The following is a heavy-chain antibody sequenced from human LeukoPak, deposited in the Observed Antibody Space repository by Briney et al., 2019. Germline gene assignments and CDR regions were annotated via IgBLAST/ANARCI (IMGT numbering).Heavy chain of an antibody. CDR2: ISSGDNTI. D-gene: IGHD1-7*01. CDR1: GFTFSDYY. Sequence: GGSLRLSCAASGFTFSDYYMSWIRQAPGKGLEWVSYISSGDNTIYYADSVKGRFTMSRDNAKNSLYLQMNSPRAEDRALCYCARVMGNYATDYWGQGTLVTVSS. CDR3: ARVMGNYATDY. V-gene: IGHV3-11*04. J-gene: IGHJ4*02.